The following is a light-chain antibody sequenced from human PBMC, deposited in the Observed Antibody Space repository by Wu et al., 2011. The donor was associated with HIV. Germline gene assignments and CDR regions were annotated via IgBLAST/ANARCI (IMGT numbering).Light chain of an antibody. CDR2: AAS. CDR1: QGLGSY. V-gene: IGKV1-39*01. J-gene: IGKJ1*01. CDR3: QQSYRTPRT. Sequence: DSQLTQSPSFLSASIGARVTITCRASQGLGSYLAWYQQKPGKAPKLLLYAASSLQSGVPSRFSGSGSGTDFTLNISSLQPEDFASYYCQQSYRTPRTFGQGTKVEIK.